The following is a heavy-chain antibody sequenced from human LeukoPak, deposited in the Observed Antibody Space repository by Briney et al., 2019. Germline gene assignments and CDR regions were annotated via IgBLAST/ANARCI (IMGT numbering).Heavy chain of an antibody. Sequence: GGSLGLSCAASGFTFSSYAMSWVRQAPGKGPEWVSVIYSGGSTYYADSVKGRFTISRDNSKNTLYLQMNSLRAEDTAVYYCASDSGVIDYWGQGTLVTVSS. J-gene: IGHJ4*02. CDR3: ASDSGVIDY. V-gene: IGHV3-53*01. CDR2: IYSGGST. D-gene: IGHD3-3*01. CDR1: GFTFSSYA.